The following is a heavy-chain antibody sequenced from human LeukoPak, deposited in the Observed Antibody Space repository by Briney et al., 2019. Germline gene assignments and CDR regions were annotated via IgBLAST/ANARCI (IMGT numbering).Heavy chain of an antibody. D-gene: IGHD3/OR15-3a*01. CDR3: ARFASDWTNNWFDH. CDR2: IYYSGST. Sequence: SETLSLTCTVSGGSISSYYWSWIRQPPGKGLEWIGYIYYSGSTNYNPSLKSRVTISVATSKNQFSLKLSSVTAADTAVYYCARFASDWTNNWFDHWGQGTLVTVSS. CDR1: GGSISSYY. V-gene: IGHV4-59*01. J-gene: IGHJ5*02.